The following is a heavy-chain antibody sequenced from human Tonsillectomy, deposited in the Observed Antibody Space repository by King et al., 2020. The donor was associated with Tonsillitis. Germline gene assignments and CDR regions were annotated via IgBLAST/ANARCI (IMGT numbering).Heavy chain of an antibody. CDR3: ARYGIPNGGLNDY. V-gene: IGHV3-49*03. D-gene: IGHD2-8*01. Sequence: VQLVESGGGLVQPGRSLRLSCRASGFTFGDYAMSWFRQAPRKGLEWVGFIRGKGYGGTAEYAASVKGRFTISRDDSTSIAYLQMNSLKTEDTAMYYCARYGIPNGGLNDYWGQGTLVTVSS. J-gene: IGHJ4*02. CDR2: IRGKGYGGTA. CDR1: GFTFGDYA.